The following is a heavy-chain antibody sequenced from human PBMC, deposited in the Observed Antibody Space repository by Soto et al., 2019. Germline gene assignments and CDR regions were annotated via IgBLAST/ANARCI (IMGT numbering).Heavy chain of an antibody. CDR1: GFTFSSYA. CDR3: ARDREDGYFDY. CDR2: ISHDGSNK. J-gene: IGHJ4*02. V-gene: IGHV3-30-3*01. Sequence: GGSLRLSCAASGFTFSSYAMHWVRQAPGKGLEWVAVISHDGSNKYYADSVKGRFTISRDNSKNTLYLQMNSLRAEDTAVYYCARDREDGYFDYWGQGTLVTV.